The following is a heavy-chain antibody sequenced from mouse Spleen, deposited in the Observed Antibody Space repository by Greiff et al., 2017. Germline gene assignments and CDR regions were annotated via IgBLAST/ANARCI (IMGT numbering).Heavy chain of an antibody. CDR2: IRNKANGYTT. J-gene: IGHJ2*01. D-gene: IGHD1-1*01. V-gene: IGHV7-3*01. CDR3: ASYYYGSSHDY. CDR1: GFTFTDYY. Sequence: EVQGVESGGGLVQPGGSLSLSCAASGFTFTDYYMSWVRQPPGKALEWLGFIRNKANGYTTEYSASVKGRFTISRDNSQSILYLQMNALRAEDSATYYCASYYYGSSHDYWGQGTTLTVSS.